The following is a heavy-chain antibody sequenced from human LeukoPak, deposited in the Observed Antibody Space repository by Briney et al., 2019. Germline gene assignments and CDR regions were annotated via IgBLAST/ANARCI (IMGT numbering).Heavy chain of an antibody. CDR3: ARDTGNYYGSGRIDY. CDR1: NYSISSNSY. J-gene: IGHJ4*02. Sequence: SETLSLTCTVSNYSISSNSYWGWIRQPPGKGLEWIGSLYQGGSTYYNSSLKSRVAISVDKSKNQFSLRLTSVTAADTAVYYCARDTGNYYGSGRIDYWGQGTLVTVSS. V-gene: IGHV4-38-2*02. CDR2: LYQGGST. D-gene: IGHD3-10*01.